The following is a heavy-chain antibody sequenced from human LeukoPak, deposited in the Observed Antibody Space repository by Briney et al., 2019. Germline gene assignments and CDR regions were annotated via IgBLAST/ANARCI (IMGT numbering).Heavy chain of an antibody. D-gene: IGHD3-10*01. V-gene: IGHV1-2*02. Sequence: ASVKVSCKASGYTFTGYYMHWVRQAPGQGLEWMGWINPNSGGTNYAQKFQGRVTMTRDTSISTAYMELSRLRSDDTAVYYCARDGGVGLLWFGELLRGMDVWGQGTTVTVSS. CDR2: INPNSGGT. CDR3: ARDGGVGLLWFGELLRGMDV. J-gene: IGHJ6*02. CDR1: GYTFTGYY.